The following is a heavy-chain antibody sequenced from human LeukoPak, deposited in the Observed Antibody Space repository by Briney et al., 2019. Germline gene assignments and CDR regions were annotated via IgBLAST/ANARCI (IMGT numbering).Heavy chain of an antibody. J-gene: IGHJ4*02. V-gene: IGHV3-30*04. Sequence: QPGRSLRLSCAASGFTFSSYAMHWVRQAPGKGLEWVAVISYDGSNKYYADSVKGRFTISRDNSKNTLYLQMNSLRAEDTAVYYCARGSRYCSSTSCSIDYWGQGTPVTVSS. CDR2: ISYDGSNK. D-gene: IGHD2-2*01. CDR3: ARGSRYCSSTSCSIDY. CDR1: GFTFSSYA.